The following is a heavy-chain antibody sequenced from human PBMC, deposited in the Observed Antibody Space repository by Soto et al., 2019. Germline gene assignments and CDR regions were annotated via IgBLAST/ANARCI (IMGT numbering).Heavy chain of an antibody. Sequence: PSETLSLTCAVYGGSFSGYYWSWIRQPPGKGLEWIGEINHSGSTNYNPSLKSRVTISVDTSKNQFSLKLSSVTAADTAVYYCAGGGSMGIVVVITTNPFDYWGQGTLVTVSS. CDR3: AGGGSMGIVVVITTNPFDY. J-gene: IGHJ4*02. CDR2: INHSGST. D-gene: IGHD3-22*01. CDR1: GGSFSGYY. V-gene: IGHV4-34*01.